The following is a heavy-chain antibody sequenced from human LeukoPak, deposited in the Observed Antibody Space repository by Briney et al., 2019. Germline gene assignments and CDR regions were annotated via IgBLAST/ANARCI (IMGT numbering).Heavy chain of an antibody. Sequence: ASVKVSFKASGYTFTIYYMHWVRQAPGQGLEWMGIINPSGGSTSYAQKFQGRVTMTRDTSTSTVYMELSSLRSEDTAVYYCARDQGIVVVPAGPYYYMDVWGKGTTVTVSS. J-gene: IGHJ6*03. D-gene: IGHD2-2*01. CDR1: GYTFTIYY. CDR3: ARDQGIVVVPAGPYYYMDV. CDR2: INPSGGST. V-gene: IGHV1-46*01.